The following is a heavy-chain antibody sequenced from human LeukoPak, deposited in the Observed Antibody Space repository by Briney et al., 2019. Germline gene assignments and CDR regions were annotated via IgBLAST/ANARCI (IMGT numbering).Heavy chain of an antibody. J-gene: IGHJ4*02. D-gene: IGHD1-26*01. CDR2: IYASGSA. CDR3: STDREVGRLAPAPTGDY. Sequence: KPSETLSLTCSVSGASISRYYWSWIRQSPGKGLEWIGRIYASGSANYNPSLQSRVTMSIDTSKNQISLKFSSVTAADTAIYYCSTDREVGRLAPAPTGDYWGQGTLVTVSS. V-gene: IGHV4-4*07. CDR1: GASISRYY.